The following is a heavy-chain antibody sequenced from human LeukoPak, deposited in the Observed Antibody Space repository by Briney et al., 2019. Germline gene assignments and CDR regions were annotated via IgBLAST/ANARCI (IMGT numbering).Heavy chain of an antibody. V-gene: IGHV4-59*12. CDR1: GGSISSYY. D-gene: IGHD3-16*02. Sequence: PSETLSLTCTVSGGSISSYYWSWIRQPPGKGLEWIGYIYYSGSTNYNPSLKSRVTISVDTSKNQFSLKLSSVTAADTAVYYCARGNSMITFGGVIVNRYYFDYWGQGTLVTVSS. CDR3: ARGNSMITFGGVIVNRYYFDY. CDR2: IYYSGST. J-gene: IGHJ4*02.